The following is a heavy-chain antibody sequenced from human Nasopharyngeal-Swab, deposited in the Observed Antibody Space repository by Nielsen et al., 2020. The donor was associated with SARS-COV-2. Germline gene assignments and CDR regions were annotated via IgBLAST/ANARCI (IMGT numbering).Heavy chain of an antibody. CDR2: IYYSGST. V-gene: IGHV4-30-4*01. J-gene: IGHJ5*02. CDR3: ARERDYYYGSGSYPPDP. D-gene: IGHD3-10*01. Sequence: WIRQPPGKGLEWIGYIYYSGSTYYNPSLKSRVTISVDTSKNQFSLKLSSVTAADTAVYYCARERDYYYGSGSYPPDPWGQRTLVTVSS.